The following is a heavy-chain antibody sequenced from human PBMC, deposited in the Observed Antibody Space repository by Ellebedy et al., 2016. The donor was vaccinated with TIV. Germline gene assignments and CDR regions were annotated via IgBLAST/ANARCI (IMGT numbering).Heavy chain of an antibody. CDR2: ISPDSFYT. Sequence: GESLKISCAASGISFSDYYMSWIRQAPGKGLEWVSYISPDSFYTHYADSVKGRFAISRDNAKNSLYLQMNSLRADDTAVYYCTKYAGSYRQYFDYWGQGTLVTVSS. V-gene: IGHV3-11*06. J-gene: IGHJ4*02. CDR3: TKYAGSYRQYFDY. D-gene: IGHD3-10*01. CDR1: GISFSDYY.